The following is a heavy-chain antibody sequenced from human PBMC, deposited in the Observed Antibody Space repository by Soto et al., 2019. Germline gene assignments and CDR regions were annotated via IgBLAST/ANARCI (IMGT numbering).Heavy chain of an antibody. CDR2: ISGSGGST. D-gene: IGHD1-20*01. CDR1: GFTFSSYA. V-gene: IGHV3-23*01. Sequence: GGSLRLSCAASGFTFSSYAMSWVRQAPGKGLEWVSAISGSGGSTYNADSVKGRFTISRDNSKNTLYLQMNSLRAEDTAVYYCATSQKGYNWNYFDHWGQGALVTVSS. J-gene: IGHJ4*02. CDR3: ATSQKGYNWNYFDH.